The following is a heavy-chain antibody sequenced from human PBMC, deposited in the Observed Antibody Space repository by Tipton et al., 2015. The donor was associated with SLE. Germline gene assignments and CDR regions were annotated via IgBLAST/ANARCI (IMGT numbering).Heavy chain of an antibody. CDR2: LYQSGST. V-gene: IGHV4-38-2*02. CDR1: GYSISSEYY. CDR3: ARDGMGATGDDAFDI. D-gene: IGHD1-26*01. J-gene: IGHJ3*02. Sequence: TLSLTCAVSGYSISSEYYWGWIRQPPGKGLEWIGLLYQSGSTFYNPSLMGRVTISLDTSKNQFSLKLSSVTATDTAVYYCARDGMGATGDDAFDIWGQGTMVTVSS.